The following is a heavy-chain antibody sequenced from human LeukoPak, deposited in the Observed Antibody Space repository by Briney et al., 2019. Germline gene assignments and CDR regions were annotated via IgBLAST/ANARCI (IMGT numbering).Heavy chain of an antibody. J-gene: IGHJ4*02. CDR1: GFTFSSYW. D-gene: IGHD2-8*01. CDR2: IKPDGSSI. V-gene: IGHV3-74*01. Sequence: GGSLRLSCAASGFTFSSYWKNWVRQAPGKGLVWVARIKPDGSSISYADSVKGRFTISRDNAKNTLYLQMNSLRAEDTAVYYCATLYAGSTDYWGRGTLVTVSS. CDR3: ATLYAGSTDY.